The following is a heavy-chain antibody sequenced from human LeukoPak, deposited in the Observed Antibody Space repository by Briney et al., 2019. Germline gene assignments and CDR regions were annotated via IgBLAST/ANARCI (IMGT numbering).Heavy chain of an antibody. CDR1: GGSFSGYY. J-gene: IGHJ5*02. CDR3: ARHRSRKTTGTTSINWFDP. CDR2: IYYSGST. Sequence: PSETLSLTCAVYGGSFSGYYWGWIRQPPGKGLEWIGSIYYSGSTYYNPSLKSRVTISVDTSKNQFSLKLSSVTAADTAVYYCARHRSRKTTGTTSINWFDPWGQGTLVTVSS. D-gene: IGHD1-1*01. V-gene: IGHV4-39*01.